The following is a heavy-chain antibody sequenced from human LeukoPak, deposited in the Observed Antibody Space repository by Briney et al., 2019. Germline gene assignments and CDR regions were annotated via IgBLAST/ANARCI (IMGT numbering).Heavy chain of an antibody. CDR2: ISGSGAST. CDR1: GFTFASCA. D-gene: IGHD1-26*01. V-gene: IGHV3-23*01. Sequence: AGGSLRLSCAASGFTFASCAMTWVRQAPGKGLEWVSSISGSGASTYYADSVKGRFTISRDNSKNTVYLQMNSLSVEDTAVYYCAKDQSRVGASDPFDSWGQGTLVTVSS. J-gene: IGHJ5*01. CDR3: AKDQSRVGASDPFDS.